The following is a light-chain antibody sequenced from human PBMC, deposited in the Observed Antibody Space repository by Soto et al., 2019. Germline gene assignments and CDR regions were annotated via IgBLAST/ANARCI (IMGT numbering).Light chain of an antibody. J-gene: IGLJ3*02. CDR3: MSYIDSTSTHWV. CDR1: SSDVGHPYNY. Sequence: SVLTQPASVSGSPGQSITISCTGTSSDVGHPYNYVSWYQQHPGKAPKLLIFKVSNRPSGISGRFSGSKSGNTASLTISGLQAEDEADYYCMSYIDSTSTHWVLGGGTKVTVL. CDR2: KVS. V-gene: IGLV2-14*03.